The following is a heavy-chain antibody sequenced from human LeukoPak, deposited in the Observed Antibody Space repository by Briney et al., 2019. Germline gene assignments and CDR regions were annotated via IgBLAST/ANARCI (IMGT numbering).Heavy chain of an antibody. CDR1: GFTFSSYA. CDR3: ARVGLYESSGYLDY. CDR2: ISYDGSNK. Sequence: GGSLRLSCAASGFTFSSYAMHWVRQAPGKGLEWVAVISYDGSNKYYADSVKGRFTISRDNSKNTLYLQMNSLRAEDTAVYYCARVGLYESSGYLDYWGQGTLVTGSS. J-gene: IGHJ4*02. V-gene: IGHV3-30*04. D-gene: IGHD3-22*01.